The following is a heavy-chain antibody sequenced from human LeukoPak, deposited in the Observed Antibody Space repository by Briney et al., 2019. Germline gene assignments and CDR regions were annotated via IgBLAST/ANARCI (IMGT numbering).Heavy chain of an antibody. Sequence: PGGSLRLSYAASGFTFRDAWMTWVRQAPGKVLEWVGRIRSRADGGTAEYATAVEGRFTISRDDSTNTLYLHMSNVKTEDTAVYYCAKHIYGVVSIQQWGQGTLVTVSS. J-gene: IGHJ1*01. V-gene: IGHV3-15*01. CDR1: GFTFRDAW. D-gene: IGHD3-3*01. CDR2: IRSRADGGTA. CDR3: AKHIYGVVSIQQ.